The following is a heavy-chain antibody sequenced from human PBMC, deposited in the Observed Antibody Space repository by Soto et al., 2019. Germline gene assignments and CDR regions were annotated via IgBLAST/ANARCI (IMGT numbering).Heavy chain of an antibody. CDR2: ISYDGSNE. Sequence: HPGGSLRLSCAASGFTFSAYAIHWVRQAPGRGLEWVAIISYDGSNEYYADSVKGRFTISRDNSKNTLYLQMNSLRAEDTAVYYCARVERTYYGMDVWGQGTTVTVSS. V-gene: IGHV3-30-3*01. CDR1: GFTFSAYA. J-gene: IGHJ6*02. CDR3: ARVERTYYGMDV.